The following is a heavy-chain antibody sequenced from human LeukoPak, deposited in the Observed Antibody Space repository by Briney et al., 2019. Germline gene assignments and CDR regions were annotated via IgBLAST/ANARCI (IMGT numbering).Heavy chain of an antibody. Sequence: ASVKVSCKAFGYTFTDYDFIWVRQVSGQGLEWMGFMNPNDSRTAYARNFQGRITMTRDTSISTAFMELHSLTSDDTAVYYCATGLNTPNDFWGQGTLVIVSS. D-gene: IGHD5-18*01. J-gene: IGHJ4*02. CDR2: MNPNDSRT. CDR3: ATGLNTPNDF. CDR1: GYTFTDYD. V-gene: IGHV1-8*01.